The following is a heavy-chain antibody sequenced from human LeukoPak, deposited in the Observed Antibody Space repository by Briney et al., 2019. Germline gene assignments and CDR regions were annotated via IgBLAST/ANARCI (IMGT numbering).Heavy chain of an antibody. D-gene: IGHD6-13*01. CDR2: IYYSGST. CDR1: GGSISSYY. CDR3: ARTAAGTRRWFDP. V-gene: IGHV4-59*01. J-gene: IGHJ5*02. Sequence: SETLSLTCTVAGGSISSYYWSWIRQPPGKGLEWIGYIYYSGSTNYNPSLKSRVTISVDTSKNQFSLKLSPVTAADTAVYYCARTAAGTRRWFDPWGQGTLVTVSS.